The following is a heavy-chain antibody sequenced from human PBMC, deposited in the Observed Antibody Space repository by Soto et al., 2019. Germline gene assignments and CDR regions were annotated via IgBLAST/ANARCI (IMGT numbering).Heavy chain of an antibody. J-gene: IGHJ6*02. V-gene: IGHV6-1*01. Sequence: SQTLSLTCAISGDSVSSNSAAWNWIRQSPSRGLERLGRTYYRSKWYNDYAVSVKSRITINPDTSKNQFSLQLNSVTPEDTAVYYCARGTGSGWYYYYYGMDVWGQGTTVTVSS. CDR2: TYYRSKWYN. D-gene: IGHD6-19*01. CDR3: ARGTGSGWYYYYYGMDV. CDR1: GDSVSSNSAA.